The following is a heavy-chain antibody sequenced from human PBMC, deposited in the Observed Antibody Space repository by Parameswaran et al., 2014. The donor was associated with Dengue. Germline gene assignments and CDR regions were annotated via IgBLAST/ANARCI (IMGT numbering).Heavy chain of an antibody. J-gene: IGHJ4*02. CDR3: VRPAAGGWLDF. V-gene: IGHV1-46*03. D-gene: IGHD6-13*01. CDR2: INTSGGST. CDR1: GYPFTSYY. Sequence: PGASVKVSCKASGYPFTSYYMHWVRQAPGQGLEWMGIINTSGGSTDYAQKFQGRVTMTRDTSTSTVYMEMTSLRSEDTAVYYCVRPAAGGWLDFWGLGTLVTVSS.